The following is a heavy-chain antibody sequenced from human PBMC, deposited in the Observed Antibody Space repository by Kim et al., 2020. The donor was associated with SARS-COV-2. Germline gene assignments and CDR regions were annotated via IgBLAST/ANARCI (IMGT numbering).Heavy chain of an antibody. Sequence: GGSLRLSCAASGFSFSSYWMHWVRQAPGQGLMWVARIDTDGTTITYADSVKGRFTISTDSAKNTLYLQMNDLRAEDPAMYYCAGGLSTHNAAWGQGIMV. D-gene: IGHD3-16*01. CDR3: AGGLSTHNAA. J-gene: IGHJ5*02. CDR1: GFSFSSYW. CDR2: IDTDGTTI. V-gene: IGHV3-74*01.